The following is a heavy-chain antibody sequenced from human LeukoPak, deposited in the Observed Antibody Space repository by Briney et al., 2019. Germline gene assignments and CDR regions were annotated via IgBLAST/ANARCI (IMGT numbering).Heavy chain of an antibody. D-gene: IGHD6-19*01. V-gene: IGHV1-69*13. Sequence: GASVKVSCKASGGTFSSYAISWVRQAPGQGLEWMGGIIPIFGTANYAQTFQGRVTITADESTSTAYMELSSLRSEDTAVYYCATQEGIAVAGTTAFDIWGQGTMVTVSS. J-gene: IGHJ3*02. CDR3: ATQEGIAVAGTTAFDI. CDR1: GGTFSSYA. CDR2: IIPIFGTA.